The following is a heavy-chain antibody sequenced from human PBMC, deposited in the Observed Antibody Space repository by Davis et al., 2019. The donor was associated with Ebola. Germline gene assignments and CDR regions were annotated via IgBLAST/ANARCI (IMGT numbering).Heavy chain of an antibody. V-gene: IGHV3-49*04. CDR3: TRDSIATAAMGTDSDVFDY. J-gene: IGHJ4*02. CDR1: GFTFGDYA. D-gene: IGHD6-13*01. Sequence: GESLKISCRVSGFTFGDYAINWVRQAPGKGLEWVGFIRSKAYGETTVYAASVKGRFSISRDDSKSIAYLQMSSLKTEDTAVYYCTRDSIATAAMGTDSDVFDYWGQGTLVTVSS. CDR2: IRSKAYGETT.